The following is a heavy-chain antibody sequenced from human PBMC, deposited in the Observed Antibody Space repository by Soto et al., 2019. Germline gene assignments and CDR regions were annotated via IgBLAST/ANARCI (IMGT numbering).Heavy chain of an antibody. Sequence: LSLTCAASGFTFSIYAMSWVRQAPGKGLEWVSTISGGGDSTYYADYVKGRFTISRDNSKNTLYLQMNSLRAEDTAVYYCAKHCSGGTCYGYYAMDVWGQGTTVTVSS. V-gene: IGHV3-23*01. J-gene: IGHJ6*02. CDR2: ISGGGDST. CDR3: AKHCSGGTCYGYYAMDV. CDR1: GFTFSIYA. D-gene: IGHD2-15*01.